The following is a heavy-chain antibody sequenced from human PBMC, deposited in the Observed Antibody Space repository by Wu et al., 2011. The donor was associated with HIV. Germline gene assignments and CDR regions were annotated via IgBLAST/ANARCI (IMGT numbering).Heavy chain of an antibody. CDR1: GGDLQQIW. CDR2: IIPXFGTA. J-gene: IGHJ3*02. CDR3: ARGAMTRGGEVDI. V-gene: IGHV1-69*15. Sequence: GGDLQQIWYQLGATGPWTGLEWMGRIIPXFGTANYAQKFQGRVTITADESTSTAYMELSSLRSEDTAVYYCARGAMTRGGEVDIWGQGTMVTVSS. D-gene: IGHD2-15*01.